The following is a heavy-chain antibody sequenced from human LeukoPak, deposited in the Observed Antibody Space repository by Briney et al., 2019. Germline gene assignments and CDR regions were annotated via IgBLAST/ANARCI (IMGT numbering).Heavy chain of an antibody. Sequence: GGSLRLSCAASGFTFSSYWMGWVRQAPRKGREWVANIKQDGSEKYYVDSVKGRFTISRDNAKNSLYLQMNSLRAEDKAVYYCARYGGDSSGYYYGYFDYLGQGTLVTVSS. CDR1: GFTFSSYW. V-gene: IGHV3-7*01. D-gene: IGHD3-22*01. CDR2: IKQDGSEK. J-gene: IGHJ4*02. CDR3: ARYGGDSSGYYYGYFDY.